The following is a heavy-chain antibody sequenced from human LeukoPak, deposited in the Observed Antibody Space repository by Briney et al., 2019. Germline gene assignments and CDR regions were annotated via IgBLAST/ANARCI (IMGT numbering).Heavy chain of an antibody. CDR2: ISSSSSSYI. Sequence: GGSLRLSCAASGFTFSSYSMNWVRQAPGKGLEWVSSISSSSSSYIYYADSVKGRFTISRDNAKNSLYLQMNSLRAKDTAVYYCAREAPDFYFDYWGQGTLVTVSS. J-gene: IGHJ4*02. CDR3: AREAPDFYFDY. D-gene: IGHD2-21*02. V-gene: IGHV3-21*01. CDR1: GFTFSSYS.